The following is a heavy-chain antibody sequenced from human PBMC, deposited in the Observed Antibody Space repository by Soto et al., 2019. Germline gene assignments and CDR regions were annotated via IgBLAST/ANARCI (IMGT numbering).Heavy chain of an antibody. CDR1: GFTFSSYG. J-gene: IGHJ6*02. Sequence: GGSLRLSCAASGFTFSSYGMSWVRQAPGKGLEWVSFISGSGGSTYYADSVKGRFTISRDNSKKTLYLQMNSLRGEDTAVYYCGKGSAATNYFYYATDVWGQGTTVTVSS. V-gene: IGHV3-23*01. CDR3: GKGSAATNYFYYATDV. CDR2: ISGSGGST. D-gene: IGHD2-15*01.